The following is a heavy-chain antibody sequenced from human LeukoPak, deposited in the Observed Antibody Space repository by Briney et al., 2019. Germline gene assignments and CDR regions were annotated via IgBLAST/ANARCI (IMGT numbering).Heavy chain of an antibody. CDR3: ARIDTVVVAAIGEAFDY. D-gene: IGHD2-15*01. Sequence: SETLSLTCAVYGGSFSGYYWSWIRQPPGKGLEWIGEINHSGSTNYNPSLKSRVTISVDTSKNQFSLKLSSVTAADTAVYYCARIDTVVVAAIGEAFDYWGQGTLVTVSS. J-gene: IGHJ4*02. CDR2: INHSGST. CDR1: GGSFSGYY. V-gene: IGHV4-34*01.